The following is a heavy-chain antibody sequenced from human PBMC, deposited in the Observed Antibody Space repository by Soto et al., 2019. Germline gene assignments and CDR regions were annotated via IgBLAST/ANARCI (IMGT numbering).Heavy chain of an antibody. CDR1: GYTFTSYG. CDR2: ISAYNGNT. V-gene: IGHV1-18*04. CDR3: ARAPRLRFLEWSSLDY. J-gene: IGHJ4*02. Sequence: QVQLVQSGAEVKKPGASVKVSCKASGYTFTSYGISWVRQAPGQGLEWMGWISAYNGNTNYAQKLQGRVTMTTDTPSSTADMGLRSLRSDDTAVYYCARAPRLRFLEWSSLDYWGQGTLVTVSS. D-gene: IGHD3-3*01.